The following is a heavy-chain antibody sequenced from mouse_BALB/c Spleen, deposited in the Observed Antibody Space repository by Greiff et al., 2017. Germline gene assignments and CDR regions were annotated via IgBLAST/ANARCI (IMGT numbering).Heavy chain of an antibody. J-gene: IGHJ2*01. CDR2: IYPYNGGT. D-gene: IGHD3-1*01. V-gene: IGHV1S29*02. Sequence: EVQGVESGPELVKPGASVKISCKASGYTFTDYNMHWVKQSHGKSLEWIGYIYPYNGGTGYNQKFKSKATLTVDNSSSTAYMELRSLTSEDSAVYYCAREGARGDFDYWGQGTTLTVSS. CDR1: GYTFTDYN. CDR3: AREGARGDFDY.